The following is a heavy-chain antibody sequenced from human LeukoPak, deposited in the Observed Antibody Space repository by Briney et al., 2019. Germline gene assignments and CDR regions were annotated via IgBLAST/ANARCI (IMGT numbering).Heavy chain of an antibody. Sequence: GGSLRLSCAASGLTFSSYEVNWVRQAPGKGLEWVSSFSGSGGNTYYAYSVMGRFTISRDNSKNTLYLQLNSLRAEDTAVYYCAKSGLNRFDYWGQGTLVTVSS. CDR2: FSGSGGNT. J-gene: IGHJ4*02. CDR1: GLTFSSYE. V-gene: IGHV3-23*01. CDR3: AKSGLNRFDY. D-gene: IGHD2-15*01.